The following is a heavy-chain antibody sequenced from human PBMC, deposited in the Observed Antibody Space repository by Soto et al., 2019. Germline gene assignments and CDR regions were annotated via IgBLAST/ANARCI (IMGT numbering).Heavy chain of an antibody. CDR3: ARVSWVPNPQYDFWSGPTYGMDV. D-gene: IGHD3-3*01. CDR2: IYYSGST. V-gene: IGHV4-59*01. J-gene: IGHJ6*02. Sequence: PSETLSLTCTVSGGSISSYYWSWIRQPPGKGLEWIGYIYYSGSTNYNPSLKSRVTISVDTSKNQFSLKLSSVTAADTAVYYCARVSWVPNPQYDFWSGPTYGMDVWGQGTTVTVSS. CDR1: GGSISSYY.